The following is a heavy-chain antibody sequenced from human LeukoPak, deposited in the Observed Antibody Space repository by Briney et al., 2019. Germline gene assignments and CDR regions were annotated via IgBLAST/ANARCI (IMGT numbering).Heavy chain of an antibody. CDR2: INPSAGST. V-gene: IGHV1-46*01. J-gene: IGHJ4*02. CDR1: GYTFTNYY. Sequence: ASVKVTCKAFGYTFTNYYLHWVRQAPGQGLEWMGIINPSAGSTSYVQKFQGRVTMTRDTSTSTVYMELSSLRSEDTAVYYCARDYCGGDCPLLDYRGQGTPVTVSS. D-gene: IGHD2-21*02. CDR3: ARDYCGGDCPLLDY.